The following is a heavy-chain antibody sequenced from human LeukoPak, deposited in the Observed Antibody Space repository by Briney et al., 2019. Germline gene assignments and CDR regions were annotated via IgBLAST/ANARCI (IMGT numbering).Heavy chain of an antibody. CDR3: AKVYYYDSSGYSPFDY. D-gene: IGHD3-22*01. J-gene: IGHJ4*02. CDR1: GFTLRSYA. Sequence: GGSLRLSCAASGFTLRSYALTWVRQAPGKGLEWVSSISGSGGSTYYADSVKGRFTISRDNSKNTLYLQMNSLRAEDTAVYYCAKVYYYDSSGYSPFDYWGQGTLVTVSS. CDR2: ISGSGGST. V-gene: IGHV3-23*01.